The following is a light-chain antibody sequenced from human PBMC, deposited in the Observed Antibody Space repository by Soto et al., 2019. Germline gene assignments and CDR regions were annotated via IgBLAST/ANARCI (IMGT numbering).Light chain of an antibody. CDR2: DAS. CDR1: QSVSFY. Sequence: EIVLTQSPATLSSSPGERATLSCRSSQSVSFYFAWYQHKPGQAPRLLIYDASYRAPGIPARFSGSGSGTDFTLNIISLQTADFAVYYCQQRSNWPYTFGQGTKLDIK. J-gene: IGKJ2*01. V-gene: IGKV3-11*01. CDR3: QQRSNWPYT.